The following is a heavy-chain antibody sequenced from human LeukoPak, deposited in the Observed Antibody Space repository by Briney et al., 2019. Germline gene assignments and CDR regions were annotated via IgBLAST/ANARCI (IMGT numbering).Heavy chain of an antibody. CDR2: IYYSGST. V-gene: IGHV4-39*07. CDR1: GGSISSSSYY. J-gene: IGHJ3*02. Sequence: SETLSLTCTVSGGSISSSSYYWGWIRQPPGKGLEWIGSIYYSGSTYYNPSLKSRVTISVDTSKNQFSLKLSSVTAADTAVYYCARERTTVTTGDAFDIWGQGTTVTVSS. D-gene: IGHD4-17*01. CDR3: ARERTTVTTGDAFDI.